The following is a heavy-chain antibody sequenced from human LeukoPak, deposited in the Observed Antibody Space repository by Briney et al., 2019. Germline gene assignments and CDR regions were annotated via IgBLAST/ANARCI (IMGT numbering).Heavy chain of an antibody. CDR1: GFTFSNYG. CDR3: AKGRGIAAAYYFMNV. Sequence: GGSLRLSCAASGFTFSNYGMHWVRQAPGKGLEWVAFIPYDGSNEYYADSVKGRFTISRDNSKNTLYLEMNSLRAEDTAMYYCAKGRGIAAAYYFMNVWGKGTTVTVSS. V-gene: IGHV3-30*02. J-gene: IGHJ6*03. CDR2: IPYDGSNE. D-gene: IGHD6-13*01.